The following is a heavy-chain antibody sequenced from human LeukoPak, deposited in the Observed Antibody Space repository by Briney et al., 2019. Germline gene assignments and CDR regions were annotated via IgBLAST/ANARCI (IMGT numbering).Heavy chain of an antibody. D-gene: IGHD3-10*01. CDR3: ARDFRPDYYGSGSYFDY. Sequence: PSETLSLTCTVSGGSISSSSYYWGWIRQPPGKGLEWIGSIYYSGSTYYNPSLKSRVTTSVDTSKNQFSLKLSSVTAADTAVYYCARDFRPDYYGSGSYFDYWGQGTLVTVSS. V-gene: IGHV4-39*07. CDR2: IYYSGST. J-gene: IGHJ4*02. CDR1: GGSISSSSYY.